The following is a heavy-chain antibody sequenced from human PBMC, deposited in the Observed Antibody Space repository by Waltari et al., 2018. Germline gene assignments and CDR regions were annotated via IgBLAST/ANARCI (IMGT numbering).Heavy chain of an antibody. J-gene: IGHJ3*01. CDR3: AADIGASNGTAAFNV. D-gene: IGHD3-16*01. V-gene: IGHV4-39*02. Sequence: QLQLQESGPGLVMPSETLSLTCGVSGGSITTNRHYWAWIRPAPGQGLEWVGTISYTGATYNNPSLTSRVTMSRDTAKNQLSLKLVCVTAADTAVYYCAADIGASNGTAAFNVWGRGTMVIVSS. CDR2: ISYTGAT. CDR1: GGSITTNRHY.